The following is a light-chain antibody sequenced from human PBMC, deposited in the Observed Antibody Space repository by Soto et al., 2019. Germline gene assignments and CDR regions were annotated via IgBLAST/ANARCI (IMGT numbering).Light chain of an antibody. CDR2: DTS. Sequence: EIVMTQSPATLSVSPGERATLSCRASQSVSSNLAWYQQKPGQAPRLLIYDTSTRAADIPARFSGSGSGTDFTLTISSLQSEDFAVYYCQQRSNWLTFGGGTKVDIK. J-gene: IGKJ4*01. CDR3: QQRSNWLT. CDR1: QSVSSN. V-gene: IGKV3-15*01.